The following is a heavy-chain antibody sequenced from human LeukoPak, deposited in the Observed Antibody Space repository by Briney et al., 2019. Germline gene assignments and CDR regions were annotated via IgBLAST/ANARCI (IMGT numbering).Heavy chain of an antibody. CDR1: GYTFTGYY. CDR3: AREILKQWLGRSYYFDY. CDR2: ISAYNGNT. J-gene: IGHJ4*02. D-gene: IGHD6-19*01. Sequence: ASVKVSCKASGYTFTGYYVHWVRQAPGQGLEWMGWISAYNGNTKYAQKLQGRVTMTTDTSTSTAYMELRSLRSDDTAVYYCAREILKQWLGRSYYFDYWGQGTVVTVSS. V-gene: IGHV1-18*01.